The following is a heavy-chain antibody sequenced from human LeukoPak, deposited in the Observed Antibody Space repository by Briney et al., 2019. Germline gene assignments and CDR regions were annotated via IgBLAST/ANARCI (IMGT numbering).Heavy chain of an antibody. CDR3: ARDLWFGELIDP. V-gene: IGHV3-21*01. CDR1: GFTFSSYS. J-gene: IGHJ5*02. D-gene: IGHD3-10*01. Sequence: GGSLRLPCAASGFTFSSYSMNWVRQAPGKGLEWVSSISSSSSSIYYADSVKGRFTISRDNAKNSLYLQMSSLRAEDTAVYYCARDLWFGELIDPWGQGTLVTVSS. CDR2: ISSSSSSI.